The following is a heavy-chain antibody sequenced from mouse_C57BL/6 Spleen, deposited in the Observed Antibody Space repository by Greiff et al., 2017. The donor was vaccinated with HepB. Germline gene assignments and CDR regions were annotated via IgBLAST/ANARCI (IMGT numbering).Heavy chain of an antibody. CDR3: ASCHYDYDGGVFDY. CDR2: IYPGDGDT. D-gene: IGHD2-4*01. V-gene: IGHV1-80*01. CDR1: GYAFSSYW. Sequence: VQLQQSGAELVKPGASVKISCKASGYAFSSYWMNWVKQRPGKGLEWIGQIYPGDGDTNYNGKFKGKATLTADKSSSTAYMQLSSLTSEDSAVYFCASCHYDYDGGVFDYWGQGTTLTVSS. J-gene: IGHJ2*01.